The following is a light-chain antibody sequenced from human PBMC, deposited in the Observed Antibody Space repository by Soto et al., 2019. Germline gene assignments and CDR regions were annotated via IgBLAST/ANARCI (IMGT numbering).Light chain of an antibody. Sequence: QSALAQPASVSGSPGQSITISCTGASGYVGTYSLVSWYQHHPGKAPKVVIYEGHKRPSGVPDRFSGSTSVNTASLTISGLQTDDEADYYCCLYVGATTYVFGTGTKLTVL. V-gene: IGLV2-23*01. CDR3: CLYVGATTYV. J-gene: IGLJ1*01. CDR1: SGYVGTYSL. CDR2: EGH.